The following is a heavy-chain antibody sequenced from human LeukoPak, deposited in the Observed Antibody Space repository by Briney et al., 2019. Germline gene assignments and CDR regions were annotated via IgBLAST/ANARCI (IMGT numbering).Heavy chain of an antibody. D-gene: IGHD3/OR15-3a*01. CDR3: ARSLLDSGFDY. Sequence: GSLRLSCAASGFTFSNAWMSWIRQPPGKGLEWIGYIYYSGSTNYNPSLKSRVTISVDTSKNQFSLKLSSVTAADTAVYYCARSLLDSGFDYWGQGTLVTVSS. V-gene: IGHV4-59*01. CDR2: IYYSGST. J-gene: IGHJ4*02. CDR1: GFTFSNAW.